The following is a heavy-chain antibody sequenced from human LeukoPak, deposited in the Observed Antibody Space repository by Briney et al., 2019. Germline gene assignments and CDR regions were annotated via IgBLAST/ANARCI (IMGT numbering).Heavy chain of an antibody. CDR3: DRGASGTTRDY. CDR2: ISSDGSIS. J-gene: IGHJ4*02. D-gene: IGHD1-14*01. CDR1: GFTFITYG. V-gene: IGHV3-74*01. Sequence: PGGSLRLSCAASGFTFITYGMHWVRQAPGKGLVWVSRISSDGSISSYADSVKGRFTISIDNAKNTLYLQMNSLRAEDTAVYYCDRGASGTTRDYWGQGSLVTVSS.